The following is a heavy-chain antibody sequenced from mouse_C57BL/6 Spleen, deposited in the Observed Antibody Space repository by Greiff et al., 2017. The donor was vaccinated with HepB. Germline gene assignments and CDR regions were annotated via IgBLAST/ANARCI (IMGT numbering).Heavy chain of an antibody. Sequence: QVQLQQPGAELVKPGASVKLSCKASGYTFTSYWMHWVKQRPGQGLEWIGMIHPNSGSTNYNEKFKSKATLTVDKSSSTAYMQLSSLTSEDSAVYYCAHSNYLAWFAYWGQGTLVTVSA. D-gene: IGHD2-5*01. J-gene: IGHJ3*01. CDR2: IHPNSGST. V-gene: IGHV1-64*01. CDR3: AHSNYLAWFAY. CDR1: GYTFTSYW.